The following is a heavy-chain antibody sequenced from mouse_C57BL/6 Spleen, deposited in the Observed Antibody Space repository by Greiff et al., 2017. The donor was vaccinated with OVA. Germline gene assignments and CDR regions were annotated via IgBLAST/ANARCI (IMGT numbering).Heavy chain of an antibody. CDR1: GFNIKDYY. V-gene: IGHV14-2*01. D-gene: IGHD1-1*01. CDR3: ARNYGSSYWYFDV. CDR2: IDPEDGET. Sequence: VTLKVSGAELVKPGASVKLSCTASGFNIKDYYMHWVKQRTEQGLEWIGRIDPEDGETKYAPKFQGKATITAETSSNTAYLQLSSLTSEDTAVYYCARNYGSSYWYFDVWGTGTTVTVSS. J-gene: IGHJ1*03.